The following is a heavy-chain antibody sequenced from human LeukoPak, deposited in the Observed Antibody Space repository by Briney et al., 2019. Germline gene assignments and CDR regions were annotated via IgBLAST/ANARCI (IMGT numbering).Heavy chain of an antibody. Sequence: GGSLRLSCAASGFTFSGSALHWVRQAPGKGLEWVSGIRGSGGSTYYADSVKGRFTISRDNSKNTLYLQMNSLGAEDTAIYYCAKGQEWELPSYFDYWGQGTLVTVSS. CDR1: GFTFSGSA. V-gene: IGHV3-23*01. D-gene: IGHD1-26*01. CDR3: AKGQEWELPSYFDY. J-gene: IGHJ4*02. CDR2: IRGSGGST.